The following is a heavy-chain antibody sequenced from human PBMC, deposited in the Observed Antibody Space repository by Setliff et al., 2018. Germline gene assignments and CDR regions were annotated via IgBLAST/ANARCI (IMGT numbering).Heavy chain of an antibody. V-gene: IGHV1-18*01. CDR1: GYTFTSYD. CDR3: ARDSSSGWRGAFDI. CDR2: ISAYNGNT. D-gene: IGHD3-22*01. J-gene: IGHJ3*02. Sequence: ASVKVSCKASGYTFTSYDINWVRQATGQGLEWMGWISAYNGNTNYAQKLQGRVTMTTDTSTSTAYMELRSLRSDDTAVYYCARDSSSGWRGAFDIWGQGTMVTVSS.